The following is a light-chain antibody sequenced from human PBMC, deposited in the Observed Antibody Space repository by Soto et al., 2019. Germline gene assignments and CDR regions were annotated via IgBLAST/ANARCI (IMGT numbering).Light chain of an antibody. J-gene: IGLJ1*01. CDR2: DVS. V-gene: IGLV2-14*01. CDR1: SSDVVGYNY. CDR3: SSYTSSSTLEGV. Sequence: QSVLTQPASVSGSPGQSITISCTGTSSDVVGYNYVSWYQQHPGKAPNLMIYDVSNRPSGVSNRFSGSKSGNTASLTISGLQAEDEADYYCSSYTSSSTLEGVFGTGTKVTVL.